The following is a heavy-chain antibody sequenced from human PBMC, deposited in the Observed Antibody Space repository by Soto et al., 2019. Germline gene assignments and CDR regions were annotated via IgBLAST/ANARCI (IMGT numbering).Heavy chain of an antibody. V-gene: IGHV3-21*01. CDR3: ARDWDSSSSYYYYGVDV. D-gene: IGHD6-6*01. CDR2: ISSSSSYI. J-gene: IGHJ6*02. Sequence: EVQLVESGGGLVKPGGSLRLSCAASGFTFSSYSRNWVRQAPGKGLECVSSISSSSSYIYYADSVKGRFTISRDNAKNSLYLQMNSLRAEDTAVYYCARDWDSSSSYYYYGVDVWGQGTTVTVSS. CDR1: GFTFSSYS.